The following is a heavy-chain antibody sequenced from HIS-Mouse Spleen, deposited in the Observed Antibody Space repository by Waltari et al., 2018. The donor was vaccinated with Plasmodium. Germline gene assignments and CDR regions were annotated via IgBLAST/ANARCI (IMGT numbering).Heavy chain of an antibody. CDR1: GGSISSSY. J-gene: IGHJ5*02. Sequence: QVQLQESGPGLVKPSETLSLTCTASGGSISSSYWSWIRQPPGKGLEWIGYIYYSGSTNYNPSLKSRVTISVDTSKNQFSLKLSSVTAADTAVYYCARNGGIAARNWFDPWGQGTLVTVSS. CDR2: IYYSGST. V-gene: IGHV4-59*01. D-gene: IGHD6-6*01. CDR3: ARNGGIAARNWFDP.